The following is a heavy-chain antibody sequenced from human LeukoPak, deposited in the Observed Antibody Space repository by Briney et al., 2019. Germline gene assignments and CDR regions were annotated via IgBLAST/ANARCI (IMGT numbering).Heavy chain of an antibody. CDR3: ATLMRGPTGYSGYGGEDY. Sequence: GGSLRLSCAASGFTFSNYAMTWVRQAQGKGLQWVSAITGSGGSTYYADSVRGRFANSRDNSKNTLYLQMNSLRAEDTAVYYCATLMRGPTGYSGYGGEDYWGQGTLVTVSS. D-gene: IGHD5-12*01. J-gene: IGHJ4*02. CDR2: ITGSGGST. CDR1: GFTFSNYA. V-gene: IGHV3-23*01.